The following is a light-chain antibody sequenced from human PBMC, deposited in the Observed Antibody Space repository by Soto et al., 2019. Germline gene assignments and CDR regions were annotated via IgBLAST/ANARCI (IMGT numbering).Light chain of an antibody. V-gene: IGKV1-6*01. CDR3: LQDYNDALT. Sequence: AIKMTQSPSSLSAAVGDRVPIVCRASQGIRYDLGWYQQKPGKAPKLLIYAACSLQSGVPSRLRGSGSGADFTLTIISLQPEDFATYYRLQDYNDALTFVGGT. CDR1: QGIRYD. CDR2: AAC. J-gene: IGKJ4*01.